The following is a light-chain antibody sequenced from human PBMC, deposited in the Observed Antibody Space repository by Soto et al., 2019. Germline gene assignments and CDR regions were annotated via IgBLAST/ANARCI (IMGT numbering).Light chain of an antibody. CDR2: AAS. V-gene: IGKV1-39*01. Sequence: DIQMTQSPSSLSASVGDRVTITCRASQSITSHLNWYQQKPGKAPKLLIYAASTLQSDVPSRFTGSGSGTQFTLTISSLQPEDFATYYCQQSYRTPLTFGGGTKVEIK. CDR1: QSITSH. CDR3: QQSYRTPLT. J-gene: IGKJ4*01.